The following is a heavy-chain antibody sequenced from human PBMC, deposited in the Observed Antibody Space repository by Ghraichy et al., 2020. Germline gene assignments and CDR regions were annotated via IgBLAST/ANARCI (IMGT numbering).Heavy chain of an antibody. Sequence: SETLSLTCTVSGGSISSSSYYWGWIRQPPGKGLEWIGSIYYTGSTYYNPSLKSRVTISADTSKNQFSLKLTSVTAPDTAVYYCARLLPGSGSCVDYWGQGTLVTVSS. CDR2: IYYTGST. CDR1: GGSISSSSYY. J-gene: IGHJ4*02. CDR3: ARLLPGSGSCVDY. D-gene: IGHD3-10*01. V-gene: IGHV4-39*01.